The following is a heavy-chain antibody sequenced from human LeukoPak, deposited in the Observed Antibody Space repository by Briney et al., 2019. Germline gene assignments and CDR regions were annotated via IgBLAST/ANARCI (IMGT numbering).Heavy chain of an antibody. CDR3: ARQRATAPLEY. CDR1: GYTFTGYY. J-gene: IGHJ4*02. CDR2: INPNSGGT. D-gene: IGHD5-24*01. Sequence: ASVKVSCKASGYTFTGYYMHWVRQAPGQGLEWMGRINPNSGGTNYAQKFQGRVTITADESTSTAYMELSSLRSEDTAVYYCARQRATAPLEYWGQGTLVTVSS. V-gene: IGHV1-2*06.